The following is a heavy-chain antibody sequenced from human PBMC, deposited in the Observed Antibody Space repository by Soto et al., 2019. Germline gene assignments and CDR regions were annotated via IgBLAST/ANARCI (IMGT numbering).Heavy chain of an antibody. Sequence: GGSLILSCAASGFTFSGYSVNWVRQAPGKGLEWVSYISSGSKTIYYAESVKGRFTVSRDNARNSQYLQMNSPRDEDTAVYYCAREYILGARSFDDWGQGNLVTVYS. V-gene: IGHV3-48*02. D-gene: IGHD3-9*01. CDR2: ISSGSKTI. J-gene: IGHJ4*02. CDR3: AREYILGARSFDD. CDR1: GFTFSGYS.